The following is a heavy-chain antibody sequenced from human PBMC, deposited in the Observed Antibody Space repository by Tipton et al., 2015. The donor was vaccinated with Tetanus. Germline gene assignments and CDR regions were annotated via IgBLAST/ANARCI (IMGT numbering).Heavy chain of an antibody. D-gene: IGHD6-13*01. Sequence: GSPRLSCAVSGGSISSNYWWSWVRQSPGTGLEWIGEISHNGSTNYNPSLKSRVTISVDKSKNQFSLRLGSVTAADTAMYYCAREPAATGTSLFDYWGQGALVTVSS. CDR2: ISHNGST. CDR3: AREPAATGTSLFDY. V-gene: IGHV4-4*02. CDR1: GGSISSNYW. J-gene: IGHJ4*02.